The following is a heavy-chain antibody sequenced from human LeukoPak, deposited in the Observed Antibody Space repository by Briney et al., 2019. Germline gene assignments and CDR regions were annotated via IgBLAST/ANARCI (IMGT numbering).Heavy chain of an antibody. CDR1: GGSISSSSYY. V-gene: IGHV4-39*01. CDR2: IYYSGST. J-gene: IGHJ3*02. D-gene: IGHD3-22*01. Sequence: PSETLSLTCTVSGGSISSSSYYWGWIRQPPGKGLEWIGSIYYSGSTYYNPSLKSRVTISVDTSKNQFSLKLSSVNAADTAVYYCARQDYYYDSSGYFDAFDIWGQGTTVTVSS. CDR3: ARQDYYYDSSGYFDAFDI.